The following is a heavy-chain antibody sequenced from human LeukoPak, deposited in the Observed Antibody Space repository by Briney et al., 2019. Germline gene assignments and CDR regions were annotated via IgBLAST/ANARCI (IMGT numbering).Heavy chain of an antibody. D-gene: IGHD7-27*01. V-gene: IGHV1-8*02. Sequence: ASVKVSCKASGYTFTSYYMHWVRRATGQGLEWMGWMSPNSGNTGYAQKFQGRVTMTRDTSTGTAYLELSSLRSEDSAVYYCVRTPPNWGADFWGQGTLVTVSS. CDR1: GYTFTSYY. CDR3: VRTPPNWGADF. J-gene: IGHJ4*02. CDR2: MSPNSGNT.